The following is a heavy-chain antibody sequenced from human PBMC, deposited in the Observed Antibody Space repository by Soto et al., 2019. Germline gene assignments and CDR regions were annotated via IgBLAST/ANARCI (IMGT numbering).Heavy chain of an antibody. J-gene: IGHJ4*02. CDR2: ISGSGGTT. CDR3: AKVIVLGASTIEF. CDR1: GFTFNHYG. D-gene: IGHD6-6*01. Sequence: EQLLESGGGLVQPGGSMTLSCAASGFTFNHYGMAWVRQAPGKGLVWVSVISGSGGTTYYADSVKGRFTISRDNSKSTVYLQMSSLRVEDTPLYSCAKVIVLGASTIEFWGPGTLVTVSS. V-gene: IGHV3-23*01.